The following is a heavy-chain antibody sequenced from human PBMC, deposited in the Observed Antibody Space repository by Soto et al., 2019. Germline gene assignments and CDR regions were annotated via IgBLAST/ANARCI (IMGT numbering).Heavy chain of an antibody. J-gene: IGHJ4*02. CDR1: GFTFSSYA. D-gene: IGHD3-3*01. CDR3: AKDYDDTGFAH. V-gene: IGHV3-30-3*02. Sequence: GGSLRLSCAASGFTFSSYAMHWVRRAPGKGLEWVAVISYDGSNKYYADSVKGRFTISRDNSKNTLYLQMNSLRAEDTAVYYCAKDYDDTGFAHWGQGILVTVSS. CDR2: ISYDGSNK.